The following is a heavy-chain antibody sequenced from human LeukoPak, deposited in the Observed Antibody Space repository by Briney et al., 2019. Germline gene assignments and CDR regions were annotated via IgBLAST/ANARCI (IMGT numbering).Heavy chain of an antibody. D-gene: IGHD5-18*01. CDR1: GFTFSSYG. J-gene: IGHJ4*02. CDR3: AKDRREYSYGSFDY. V-gene: IGHV3-33*06. Sequence: GRSLRLSCAASGFTFSSYGMNWVRQAPGKGREWGAFIWYDGSNKYYADSVKGRFTISRDNSKNTLYLQMNSLRAEDTAVYYCAKDRREYSYGSFDYWGQGTLVTVSS. CDR2: IWYDGSNK.